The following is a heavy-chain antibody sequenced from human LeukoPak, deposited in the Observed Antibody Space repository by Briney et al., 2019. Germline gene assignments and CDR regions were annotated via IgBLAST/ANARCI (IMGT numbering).Heavy chain of an antibody. CDR1: GFTFSSYW. CDR3: ARRAAVTQFDY. Sequence: PGGSLRLSCAASGFTFSSYWMHWVRQAPGKGLVWVSRIHSDGSRTNYADSVKGRFTISRDNAKNTLYLQMNSLRAEDTAVYYCARRAAVTQFDYWGQGTLVTVSS. D-gene: IGHD4-17*01. CDR2: IHSDGSRT. V-gene: IGHV3-74*01. J-gene: IGHJ4*02.